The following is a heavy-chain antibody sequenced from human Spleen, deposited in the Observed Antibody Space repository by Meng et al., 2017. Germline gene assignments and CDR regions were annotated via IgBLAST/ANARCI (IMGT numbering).Heavy chain of an antibody. J-gene: IGHJ5*02. V-gene: IGHV3-15*01. CDR3: STDRSWFDP. CDR1: VLIFSTAW. Sequence: EVQLVESGGGLVKPGGSLRLSCAASVLIFSTAWMSWVRQAPGKGPEWVGRIKSKSDGGTADYAAPVKGRFTISRDDSENTIYLQMNSLKTEDTAVYYCSTDRSWFDPWGQGTLVTVSS. CDR2: IKSKSDGGTA.